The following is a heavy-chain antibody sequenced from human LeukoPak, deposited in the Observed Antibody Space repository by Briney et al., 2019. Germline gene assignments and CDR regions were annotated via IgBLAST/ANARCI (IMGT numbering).Heavy chain of an antibody. CDR3: ARVTKLDY. D-gene: IGHD1-1*01. CDR2: ISSTGSYI. Sequence: HGESLKISCAASGFTFSRYNMNWVRQAPGKGLEWVSSISSTGSYIYYADSVKGRFTVSRDNAKNSLFLQMNSLRAEDTAVYYCARVTKLDYWGQGTLVTVSS. CDR1: GFTFSRYN. J-gene: IGHJ4*02. V-gene: IGHV3-21*01.